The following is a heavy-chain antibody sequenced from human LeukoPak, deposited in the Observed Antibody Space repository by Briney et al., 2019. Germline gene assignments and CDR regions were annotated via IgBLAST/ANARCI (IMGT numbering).Heavy chain of an antibody. CDR2: ISSSSSTI. D-gene: IGHD6-19*01. J-gene: IGHJ4*02. CDR1: GFTFSSYS. CDR3: ARGSSGCGDSCLDY. V-gene: IGHV3-48*02. Sequence: PGGSLRLSCAASGFTFSSYSMNWVRQAPGKGLEWVSYISSSSSTIYYADSVKGRFTISRDNAKNSLYLQMNSLRDEDTAVYYCARGSSGCGDSCLDYWGQGTLVTVSS.